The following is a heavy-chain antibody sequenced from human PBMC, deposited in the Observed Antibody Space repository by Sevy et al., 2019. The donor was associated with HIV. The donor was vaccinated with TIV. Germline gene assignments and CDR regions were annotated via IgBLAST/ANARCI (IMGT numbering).Heavy chain of an antibody. J-gene: IGHJ4*02. CDR2: VYSGGAT. CDR1: GFTLTNEF. D-gene: IGHD3-22*01. Sequence: GGSLRLSCAVSGFTLTNEFFSWVRQAPGKGLEWVAVVYSGGATYYADSVKGRFTISRDKSKSTLYLQMNNVRVEDTAVYYCARGGYYYDNAAYYAFDSWGQGTLVTVSS. CDR3: ARGGYYYDNAAYYAFDS. V-gene: IGHV3-66*01.